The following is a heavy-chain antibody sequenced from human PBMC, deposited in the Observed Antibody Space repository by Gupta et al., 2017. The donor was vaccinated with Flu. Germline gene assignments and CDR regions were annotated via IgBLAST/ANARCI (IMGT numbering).Heavy chain of an antibody. Sequence: TGYYVHWVRQAPGQGLEWMGRINPNSGGTNYAQRFQGRVTVTRDTSISTVYMELSRLRSDDTAVYYCARDLGLDCSGGTCYSAFDIWGQGTMVTVSS. J-gene: IGHJ3*02. CDR3: ARDLGLDCSGGTCYSAFDI. CDR2: INPNSGGT. V-gene: IGHV1-2*02. CDR1: TGYY. D-gene: IGHD2-15*01.